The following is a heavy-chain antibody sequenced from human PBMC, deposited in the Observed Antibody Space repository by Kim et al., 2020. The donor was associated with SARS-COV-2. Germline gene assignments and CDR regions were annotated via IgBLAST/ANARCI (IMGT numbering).Heavy chain of an antibody. CDR2: INPNSGGT. Sequence: ASVKVSCKASGYTFTGYYMHWVRQAPGQGLEWMGWINPNSGGTNYAQKFQGWVTMTRDTSISTAYMELSRLRSDDTAVYYCARAPRAPHYGSGSYGAFDIWGQGTMVTVSS. CDR3: ARAPRAPHYGSGSYGAFDI. CDR1: GYTFTGYY. V-gene: IGHV1-2*04. D-gene: IGHD3-10*01. J-gene: IGHJ3*02.